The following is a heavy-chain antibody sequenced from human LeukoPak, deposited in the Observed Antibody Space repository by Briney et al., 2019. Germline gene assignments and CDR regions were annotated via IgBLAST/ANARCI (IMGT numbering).Heavy chain of an antibody. V-gene: IGHV3-23*01. J-gene: IGHJ4*02. CDR2: ISGSGVNI. D-gene: IGHD2-21*02. CDR1: GFTFSHYA. CDR3: AEGCAGDGPSFDN. Sequence: GGSLRLSSAASGFTFSHYAMSWVRQAPGKGLEWVSLISGSGVNIYYADTVKGRFAISRDNSKDTLYLQMDRLRAEDTAVYCCAEGCAGDGPSFDNWGRRTLVTVFS.